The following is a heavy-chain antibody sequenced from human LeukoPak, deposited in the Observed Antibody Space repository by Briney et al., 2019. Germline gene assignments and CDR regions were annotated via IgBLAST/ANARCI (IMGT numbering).Heavy chain of an antibody. Sequence: GGSLRLSCAASGFTFSSYWMHWVRQAPGKGLVWVSRINSDGSSTSYADSVKGRFTIFRDNAKNTLYLQMNSLRAEDTAVYYCARGRRIAAIDYWGQGTLVTVSS. J-gene: IGHJ4*02. CDR3: ARGRRIAAIDY. CDR1: GFTFSSYW. V-gene: IGHV3-74*01. D-gene: IGHD6-13*01. CDR2: INSDGSST.